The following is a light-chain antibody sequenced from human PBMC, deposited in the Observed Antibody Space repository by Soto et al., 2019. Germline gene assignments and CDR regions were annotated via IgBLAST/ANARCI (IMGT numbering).Light chain of an antibody. V-gene: IGLV1-44*01. J-gene: IGLJ2*01. CDR2: SDN. Sequence: QSVLTQSPSASGTPGQRVSISCSGSNSNIGSSAVNWYMQLPGTAPKLLIYSDNQRPSGVPDRFSGSKSGSSASLAISGLQPEDEADYYCSAWDDSLNGRLFGGGTKLTVL. CDR3: SAWDDSLNGRL. CDR1: NSNIGSSA.